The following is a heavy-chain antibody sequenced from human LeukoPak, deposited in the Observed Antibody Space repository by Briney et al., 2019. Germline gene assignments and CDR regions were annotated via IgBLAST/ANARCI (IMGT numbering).Heavy chain of an antibody. CDR1: GGTFSSCA. V-gene: IGHV1-69*05. Sequence: SVKVSCKASGGTFSSCAISWVRQAPGQGLEWMGGIIPIFGTANYAQKFQGRVTITTDESTSTAYMELSSLRSEDTAVYYCAREGSSTSGHGYFQHWGQGTLVTVSS. J-gene: IGHJ1*01. CDR3: AREGSSTSGHGYFQH. CDR2: IIPIFGTA. D-gene: IGHD2-2*01.